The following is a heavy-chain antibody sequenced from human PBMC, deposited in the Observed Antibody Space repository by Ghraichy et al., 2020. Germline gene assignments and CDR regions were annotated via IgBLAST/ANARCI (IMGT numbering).Heavy chain of an antibody. V-gene: IGHV3-74*01. Sequence: GSLNISCAVSGFTFSSYWMHWVRQAPGKGLVWVSRINSDGSSTSYADSVKGRFTISRDNAKNTLYLQMNSLRAEDTAVYYCATLGSASTADYWGQGTLVTVSS. D-gene: IGHD3-16*01. CDR2: INSDGSST. J-gene: IGHJ4*02. CDR3: ATLGSASTADY. CDR1: GFTFSSYW.